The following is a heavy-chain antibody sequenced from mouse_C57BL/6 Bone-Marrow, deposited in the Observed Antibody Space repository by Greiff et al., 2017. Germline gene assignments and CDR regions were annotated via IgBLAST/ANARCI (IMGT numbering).Heavy chain of an antibody. V-gene: IGHV1-39*01. CDR3: ARSYYYGRGYFDV. CDR2: INPNYGTT. Sequence: FQLRRSGPELVKPGASVKISCKASGYSFPAYTITWVKRSNGKSLEWIGVINPNYGTTSDNQKFKGKATLTVDQSSSTAYMQLNSLTSEDSAVYYCARSYYYGRGYFDVWGTGTTVTVSS. J-gene: IGHJ1*03. CDR1: GYSFPAYT. D-gene: IGHD1-1*01.